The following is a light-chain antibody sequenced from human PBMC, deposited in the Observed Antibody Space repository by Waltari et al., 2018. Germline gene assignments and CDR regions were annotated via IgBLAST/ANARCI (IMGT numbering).Light chain of an antibody. Sequence: EIVLTQSPGTLSLSPGDRATFSCWASESLKRAYLAWYPHKPGQAPRLLIHGASNRATGVPDRFSGSASETRFTLTISRLEPEDFVVYYCQHYDGSATFGQGTKLEI. CDR2: GAS. CDR3: QHYDGSAT. CDR1: ESLKRAY. V-gene: IGKV3-20*01. J-gene: IGKJ2*01.